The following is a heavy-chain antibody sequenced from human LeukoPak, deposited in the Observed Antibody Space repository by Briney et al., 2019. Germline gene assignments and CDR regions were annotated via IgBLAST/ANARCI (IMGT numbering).Heavy chain of an antibody. D-gene: IGHD3-9*01. Sequence: ASVKVSCKASGYTFTSYDINWVRQATGQGLEWMGWMNPNSGNTGYAQKFQGRVTMTRNTSISTAYMELSSLRSDDTAVYYCAREGDILTGYEHSSFDYWGQGTLVTVSS. CDR1: GYTFTSYD. CDR3: AREGDILTGYEHSSFDY. J-gene: IGHJ4*02. V-gene: IGHV1-8*01. CDR2: MNPNSGNT.